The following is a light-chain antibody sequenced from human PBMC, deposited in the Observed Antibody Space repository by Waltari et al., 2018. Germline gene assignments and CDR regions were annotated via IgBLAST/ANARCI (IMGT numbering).Light chain of an antibody. J-gene: IGKJ2*01. CDR3: QQYTTLPYT. CDR2: GAS. V-gene: IGKV3-20*01. CDR1: QSVSSNY. Sequence: EIVLTQSPGTLSLSPGERATLSCWASQSVSSNYLAWYQQKPGQAPRLLIHGASSRATGIPDRFSGSGSGTDFTLTISRLEPEDFTLYYCQQYTTLPYTFGQGTKLEIK.